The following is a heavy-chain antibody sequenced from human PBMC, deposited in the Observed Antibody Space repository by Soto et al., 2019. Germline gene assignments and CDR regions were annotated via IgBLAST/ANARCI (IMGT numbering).Heavy chain of an antibody. J-gene: IGHJ4*02. CDR2: IYHSGST. V-gene: IGHV4-30-2*01. Sequence: SETLSLTCAVSGGSISSGGYSWSWIRQPPGKGLEWIGYIYHSGSTYYNPSLKSRVTISVDRSKNQFSLKLSSVTAADTAVYYCARAYYDILTGPTLHFDYWGQGTLVTVSS. D-gene: IGHD3-9*01. CDR1: GGSISSGGYS. CDR3: ARAYYDILTGPTLHFDY.